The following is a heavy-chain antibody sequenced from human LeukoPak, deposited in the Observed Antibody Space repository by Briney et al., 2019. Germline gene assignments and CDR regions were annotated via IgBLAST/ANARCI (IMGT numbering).Heavy chain of an antibody. J-gene: IGHJ4*02. CDR1: GYSFTGYW. V-gene: IGHV5-51*01. CDR2: IYPGDSDT. Sequence: GESLKISCKGSGYSFTGYWIGWVRQMPGKGLEWMGIIYPGDSDTRYSPSFQGQVTISADKSISTAYLQWSSLKASDTAMYYCARHPWELLWFGELPVYYFDYWGQGTLVTVSS. D-gene: IGHD3-10*01. CDR3: ARHPWELLWFGELPVYYFDY.